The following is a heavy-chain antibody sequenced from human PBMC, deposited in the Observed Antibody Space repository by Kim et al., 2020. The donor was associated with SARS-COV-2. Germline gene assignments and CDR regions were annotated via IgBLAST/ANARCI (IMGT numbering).Heavy chain of an antibody. J-gene: IGHJ6*02. CDR2: TYPGESDT. CDR1: GYSFTSHW. V-gene: IGHV5-51*01. Sequence: GESLKISCKGSGYSFTSHWIAWVRQMPGKGLEWMGITYPGESDTMYSPSFQGHVTISADQSISTAYLHWSSLKASDTAIYFCARGYNWNLMAPMDVWGQGTTVTVSS. D-gene: IGHD1-7*01. CDR3: ARGYNWNLMAPMDV.